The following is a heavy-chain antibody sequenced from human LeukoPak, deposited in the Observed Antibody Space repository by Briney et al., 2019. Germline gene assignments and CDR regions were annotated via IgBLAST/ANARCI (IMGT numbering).Heavy chain of an antibody. CDR3: AAAHGSATRFDY. CDR1: GFTVSSNY. D-gene: IGHD3-10*01. J-gene: IGHJ4*02. CDR2: IYSGGST. Sequence: GGSLRLSCAASGFTVSSNYMSWVRQAPGKGLEWVSVIYSGGSTYYADSVKGRFTISRDNSKNTLYLRMNSLRAEDTAVYYCAAAHGSATRFDYWGQGTLVTVSS. V-gene: IGHV3-53*01.